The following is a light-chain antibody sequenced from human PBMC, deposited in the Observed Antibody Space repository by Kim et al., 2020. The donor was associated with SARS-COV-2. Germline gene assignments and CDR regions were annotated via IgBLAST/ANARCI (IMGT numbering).Light chain of an antibody. CDR2: DVS. V-gene: IGLV2-14*03. J-gene: IGLJ2*01. Sequence: GQSITISCTGTSSDVGGYNYVSWYQKHPGKAPKRMIYDVSNRPSGVSNRFSGSKSGNTASLTISGLQAEDEADYYCSSYTSSSTLVFGGGTQRTVL. CDR1: SSDVGGYNY. CDR3: SSYTSSSTLV.